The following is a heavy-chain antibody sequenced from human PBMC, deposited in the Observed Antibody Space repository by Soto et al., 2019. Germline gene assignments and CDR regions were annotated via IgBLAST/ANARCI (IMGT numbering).Heavy chain of an antibody. CDR2: IRSQAFGGTA. CDR1: GFTFGDYA. Sequence: GGSLRLSCTPSGFTFGDYALTWVRQSPGKGLEWVGFIRSQAFGGTAEYAASVKGRFTISRDDSKSIAYLQMNSLKTEDTAVYYCARAGCSGDCQPPRLLDYWGQGTLVTVSS. J-gene: IGHJ4*02. D-gene: IGHD2-21*02. CDR3: ARAGCSGDCQPPRLLDY. V-gene: IGHV3-49*04.